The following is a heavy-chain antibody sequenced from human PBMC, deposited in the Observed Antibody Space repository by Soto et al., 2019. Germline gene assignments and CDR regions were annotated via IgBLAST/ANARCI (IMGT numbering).Heavy chain of an antibody. D-gene: IGHD2-15*01. J-gene: IGHJ4*02. CDR3: ARVYCSGGSCYGIDY. V-gene: IGHV1-46*01. CDR2: INPSSGT. CDR1: GYTFTSYY. Sequence: QVQLVQSGAEVKKPGASVKVSCKASGYTFTSYYMHWVRQAPGQGLEWMGIINPSSGTSYAQKFQGRVTMTRDTSTSTVYMELSSLRSEDTAVYYCARVYCSGGSCYGIDYWGQGTLVTVSS.